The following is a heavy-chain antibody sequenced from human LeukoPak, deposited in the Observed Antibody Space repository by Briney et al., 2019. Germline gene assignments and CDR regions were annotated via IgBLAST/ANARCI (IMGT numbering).Heavy chain of an antibody. CDR2: ISSSSDHI. Sequence: PGGSLRLSCAASGFTFSSYGIHWVRQAPGKGLEWVSSISSSSDHIAYADSMKGRFTISRDNAKNALYLQVNSLRAEDTAVYYCARGVVPAAFDYWGQGTLVTVSS. D-gene: IGHD2-2*01. J-gene: IGHJ4*02. V-gene: IGHV3-21*01. CDR1: GFTFSSYG. CDR3: ARGVVPAAFDY.